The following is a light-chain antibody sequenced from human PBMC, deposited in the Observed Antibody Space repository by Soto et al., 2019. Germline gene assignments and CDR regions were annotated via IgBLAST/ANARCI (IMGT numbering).Light chain of an antibody. Sequence: DIQMTQSPSTLSASVGDRVTITCRASQSISSWLAWYQQKPGKAPKLLIYDASSLESGVPSRFSGSGSGTEFALNISGLQPEDFATYYCQLYNSYSTFGQGTKVEIK. CDR3: QLYNSYST. CDR1: QSISSW. CDR2: DAS. V-gene: IGKV1-5*01. J-gene: IGKJ1*01.